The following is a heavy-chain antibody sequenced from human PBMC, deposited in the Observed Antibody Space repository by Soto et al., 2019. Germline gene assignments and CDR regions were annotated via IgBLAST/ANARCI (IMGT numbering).Heavy chain of an antibody. Sequence: GESLKISCNGSGYRFTSFWLNWVRQIPGKGLEWMGRIDPSDSFINYSPPFEGHVTISADKSISTAYLQWSSLQASDTAIYYCARPASGGSRDAFDIWGQGTMVTVSS. CDR3: ARPASGGSRDAFDI. V-gene: IGHV5-10-1*01. D-gene: IGHD2-15*01. CDR1: GYRFTSFW. J-gene: IGHJ3*02. CDR2: IDPSDSFI.